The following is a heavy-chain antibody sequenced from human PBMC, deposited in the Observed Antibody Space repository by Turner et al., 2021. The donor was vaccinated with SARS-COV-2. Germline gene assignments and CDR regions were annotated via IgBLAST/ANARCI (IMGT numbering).Heavy chain of an antibody. CDR1: GFTVSSNY. CDR3: AREVSGSSNTGVYFDY. V-gene: IGHV3-66*01. Sequence: EVQLVASGGGLVQPGGSLRLTCAASGFTVSSNYMSWVRQAPGKGLEWVSVIYSGGSTFYADSVKCRFTISRDNSKNTLYLQMNSLRAEDTAVYYCAREVSGSSNTGVYFDYWGQGTLVTVSS. J-gene: IGHJ4*02. CDR2: IYSGGST. D-gene: IGHD3-10*01.